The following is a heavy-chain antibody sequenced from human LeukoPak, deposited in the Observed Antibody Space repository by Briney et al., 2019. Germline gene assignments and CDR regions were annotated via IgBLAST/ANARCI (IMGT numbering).Heavy chain of an antibody. J-gene: IGHJ4*02. Sequence: KPGGSLRLSCAGSGYSYRSHSVNWVRQAPGKGLEWVSSISSISHYIYYADSVKGRFTISRDNAKNSLYLQMNSLRAEDTALYYCTRDYYDSSGLPFDYWGQGTLVTVSS. CDR2: ISSISHYI. V-gene: IGHV3-21*01. CDR3: TRDYYDSSGLPFDY. D-gene: IGHD3-22*01. CDR1: GYSYRSHS.